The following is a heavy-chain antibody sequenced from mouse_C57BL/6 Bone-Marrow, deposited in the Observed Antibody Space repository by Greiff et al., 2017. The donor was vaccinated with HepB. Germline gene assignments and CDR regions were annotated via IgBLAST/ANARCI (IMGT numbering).Heavy chain of an antibody. Sequence: EVNLVESEGGLVQPGRSMKLSCTASGFTFSDYYMAWVRQVPEKGLEWVANINYDGSSTYYLDSLKSRFIISRDNAKNILYLQMSSLKSEDTATYYCARDPYYYGSSGDWYFDVWGTGTTVTVSS. CDR2: INYDGSST. V-gene: IGHV5-16*01. CDR3: ARDPYYYGSSGDWYFDV. D-gene: IGHD1-1*01. J-gene: IGHJ1*03. CDR1: GFTFSDYY.